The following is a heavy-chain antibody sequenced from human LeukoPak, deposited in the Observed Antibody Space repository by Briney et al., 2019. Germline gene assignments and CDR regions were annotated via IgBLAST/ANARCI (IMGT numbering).Heavy chain of an antibody. CDR3: AKDMKVDILTGYFDY. CDR2: ISWNSGSI. D-gene: IGHD3-9*01. CDR1: GFTFDDYA. V-gene: IGHV3-9*01. J-gene: IGHJ4*02. Sequence: PGGSLRLSCAASGFTFDDYAMHWVRQAPGKGLEWVSGISWNSGSIGYADCVKGRFTISRDNAKNSLYLQMNSLRAEDTALYYCAKDMKVDILTGYFDYWGQGTLVTVSS.